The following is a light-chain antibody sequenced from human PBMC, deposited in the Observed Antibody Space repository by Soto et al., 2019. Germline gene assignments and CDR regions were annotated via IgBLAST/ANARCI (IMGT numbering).Light chain of an antibody. CDR1: QSIDNY. CDR2: AAS. CDR3: QHYNSYSEA. V-gene: IGKV1-5*01. Sequence: EIQMTQSPSSLSASVGDRVASTCRTSQSIDNYLNWYQQKPGKAPKLLIFAASTLQSGVPSRFSGSGSGTEFTLTISSLQPDDFATYYCQHYNSYSEAFGQGTKVDIK. J-gene: IGKJ1*01.